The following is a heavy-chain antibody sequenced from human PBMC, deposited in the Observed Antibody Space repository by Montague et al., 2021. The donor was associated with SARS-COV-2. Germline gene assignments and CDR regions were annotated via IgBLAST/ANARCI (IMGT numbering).Heavy chain of an antibody. CDR1: GVSVTDYY. Sequence: SETLSLTCTVSGVSVTDYYWSWIRQPPGKGLVWVGDVLYNKGTNFNPSLKSRVAISVDTSKNHFYLRLISVTAADTAFYYCVRHPQYDGLNGPPDFWGQGTLVTVSS. J-gene: IGHJ4*02. CDR2: VLYNKGT. V-gene: IGHV4-59*08. D-gene: IGHD3-9*01. CDR3: VRHPQYDGLNGPPDF.